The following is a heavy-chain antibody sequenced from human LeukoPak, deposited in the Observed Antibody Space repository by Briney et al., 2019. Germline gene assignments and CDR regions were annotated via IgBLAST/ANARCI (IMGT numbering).Heavy chain of an antibody. CDR3: ARRGVQLLLFNY. V-gene: IGHV4-39*07. J-gene: IGHJ4*02. D-gene: IGHD2-2*01. CDR1: GGSISSSSYY. CDR2: IYYSGST. Sequence: SETLSLTCTVSGGSISSSSYYWGWIRQPPGKGLEWIGSIYYSGSTYYNPSLKSRVTISVDTSKNQFSLKLSSVTAADTAVYYCARRGVQLLLFNYWGQGTLVTVSS.